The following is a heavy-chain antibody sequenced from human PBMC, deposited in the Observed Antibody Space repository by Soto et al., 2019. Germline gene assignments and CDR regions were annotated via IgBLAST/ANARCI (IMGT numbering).Heavy chain of an antibody. V-gene: IGHV3-21*01. CDR3: ARDGEAYCSSTSCYKEDYYYMDV. CDR1: GFTFSSYN. D-gene: IGHD2-2*02. CDR2: ISSSSSYI. J-gene: IGHJ6*03. Sequence: PGGSLRLYCAASGFTFSSYNMNWVRQAPGKGFEWVSSISSSSSYIYYADSVKGRFTISRYNAKNLLYLQMNSLRAEDTAVYYCARDGEAYCSSTSCYKEDYYYMDVWGKGT.